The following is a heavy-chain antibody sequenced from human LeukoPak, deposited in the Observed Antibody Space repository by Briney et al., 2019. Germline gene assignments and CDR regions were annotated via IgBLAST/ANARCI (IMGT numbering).Heavy chain of an antibody. Sequence: SETLSLTCAVSGGSISSGGYSCSWIRQPPGKGLEWIGEINQSGSINYNPSLKSRVTISLDTSKNQFSLNLSSVTAADTAVYYCARGNKGYSSSWYGFDYWGQGTLVTVSS. D-gene: IGHD6-13*01. CDR3: ARGNKGYSSSWYGFDY. J-gene: IGHJ4*02. CDR2: INQSGSI. V-gene: IGHV4-34*01. CDR1: GGSISSGGYS.